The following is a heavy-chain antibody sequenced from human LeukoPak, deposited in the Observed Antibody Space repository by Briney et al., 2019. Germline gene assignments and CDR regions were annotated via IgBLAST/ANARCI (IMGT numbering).Heavy chain of an antibody. Sequence: SGGSLRLFCAASGFIFSSYGMHWVRQAPGKGLEWVAVISDDGSNKYYADSVKGRFTVSRDNSKNTLYLQMNSLRAEDTAVYYCAKDLRPDAFDIWGQGTMVTVFS. CDR1: GFIFSSYG. J-gene: IGHJ3*02. CDR2: ISDDGSNK. CDR3: AKDLRPDAFDI. V-gene: IGHV3-30*18.